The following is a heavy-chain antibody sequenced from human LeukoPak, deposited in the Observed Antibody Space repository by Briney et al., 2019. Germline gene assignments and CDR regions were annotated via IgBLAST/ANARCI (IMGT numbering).Heavy chain of an antibody. D-gene: IGHD3-10*01. CDR1: GGSLSSHY. J-gene: IGHJ4*02. V-gene: IGHV4-59*11. CDR3: ARDTYYTAGTYYIDYFDS. CDR2: ISHGGQT. Sequence: PSETLSLTCTVSGGSLSSHYWSCVRQPPGKALEWVGYISHGGQTLSNPSLSSRVTIPVDTSNNQFSLKLTSVTAADTAVYFCARDTYYTAGTYYIDYFDSWGQGALVSVSS.